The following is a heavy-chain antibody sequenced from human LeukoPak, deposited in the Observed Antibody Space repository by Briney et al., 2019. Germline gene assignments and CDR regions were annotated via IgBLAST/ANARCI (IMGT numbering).Heavy chain of an antibody. D-gene: IGHD1-1*01. CDR1: GYTFTGYY. CDR3: ARDDNFQFDS. Sequence: ASVKVSCKASGYTFTGYYMHWVRQAPGQGLEWMGWINPNSGGTNYAQKFQGRVTMTRDTSINTAYMDLSRLTSGDTALYYCARDDNFQFDSWGQGTLVTVSS. V-gene: IGHV1-2*02. CDR2: INPNSGGT. J-gene: IGHJ4*02.